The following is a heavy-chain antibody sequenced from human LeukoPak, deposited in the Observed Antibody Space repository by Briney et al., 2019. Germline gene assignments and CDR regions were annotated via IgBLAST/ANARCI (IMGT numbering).Heavy chain of an antibody. J-gene: IGHJ6*03. V-gene: IGHV4-4*07. D-gene: IGHD6-13*01. CDR2: IYSSGST. Sequence: SETLSLTCTVSGGSISSYYGSWIRQPAGKGLEWIGRIYSSGSTNYNPSLKSRVTLSVDTSKNQFSLRLSSVTAADTAVYYCVRGGSSSWPYYYYYMDVWGKGTTVTVSS. CDR3: VRGGSSSWPYYYYYMDV. CDR1: GGSISSYY.